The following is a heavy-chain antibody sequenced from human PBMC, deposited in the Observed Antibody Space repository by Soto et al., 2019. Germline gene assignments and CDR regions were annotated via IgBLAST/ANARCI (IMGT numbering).Heavy chain of an antibody. D-gene: IGHD5-12*01. Sequence: QVQLVQSGAEVKKPGSSVKVSCRASGGSITDQGISWLRQAPGQGLEWIGGFTPKFGTANYAPKFQGRASITADESKTTASVTLRSLRPEDTAVYFCARGVVSGFEHWYFDLWGRGTLITVSS. V-gene: IGHV1-69*01. CDR3: ARGVVSGFEHWYFDL. CDR2: FTPKFGTA. J-gene: IGHJ2*01. CDR1: GGSITDQG.